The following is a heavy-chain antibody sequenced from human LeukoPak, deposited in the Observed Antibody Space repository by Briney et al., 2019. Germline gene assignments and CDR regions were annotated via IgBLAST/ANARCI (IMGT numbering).Heavy chain of an antibody. V-gene: IGHV4-59*01. Sequence: SETLSLTCTVSGGSISSYYWSWIRQPPGKGLEWIGYIYYSGSTNYNPSLKSRVTISVDTSKNQFSLNLSSVTAADTAVYYCARGLWYYYESSGYYYTPSDDAFDIWGQGTMVTVSS. J-gene: IGHJ3*02. CDR2: IYYSGST. D-gene: IGHD3-22*01. CDR1: GGSISSYY. CDR3: ARGLWYYYESSGYYYTPSDDAFDI.